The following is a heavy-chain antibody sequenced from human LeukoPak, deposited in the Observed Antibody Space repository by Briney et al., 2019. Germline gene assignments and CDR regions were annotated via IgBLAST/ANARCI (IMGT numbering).Heavy chain of an antibody. Sequence: GGSLRLSCAASGFTFSSYSMNWVRQAPGKGLEWVSYISSSSSTIYYADSVKGRLTISRDNAKNSLYLQMNSLRAEDTAVYYCARDTPQITISKYYFDYWGQGTLVTVSS. CDR2: ISSSSSTI. CDR3: ARDTPQITISKYYFDY. CDR1: GFTFSSYS. D-gene: IGHD3-3*01. J-gene: IGHJ4*02. V-gene: IGHV3-48*01.